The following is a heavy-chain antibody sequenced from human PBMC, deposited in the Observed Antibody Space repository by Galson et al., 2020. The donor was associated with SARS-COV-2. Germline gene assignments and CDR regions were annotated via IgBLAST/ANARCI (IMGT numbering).Heavy chain of an antibody. CDR1: GYTLTELS. CDR3: ATEPAVAGTSNGYYCYGGMDV. Sequence: ASVKVSCPVSGYTLTELSMHWVRQAPGKGLEWMGGFDPEDGETISAQKFQGRVTMTEDTSTDTAYMELSSLRSEDTAVYYCATEPAVAGTSNGYYCYGGMDVWGQGTTVTVS. CDR2: FDPEDGET. D-gene: IGHD6-19*01. V-gene: IGHV1-24*01. J-gene: IGHJ6*02.